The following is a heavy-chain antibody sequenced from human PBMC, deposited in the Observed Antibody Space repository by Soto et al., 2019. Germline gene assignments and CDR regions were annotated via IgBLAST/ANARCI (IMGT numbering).Heavy chain of an antibody. V-gene: IGHV1-24*01. CDR1: GYTLTELS. D-gene: IGHD5-18*01. Sequence: QVQLVQSGAEVKKPGASVKVSCKVSGYTLTELSMHWVRQAPGKGLEWMGGFDPEDGETIYAQKFQGRVTMTEDTSTDTAYMELSSLRSEDTAVYYCATAQWIQLWFRGYYGMDVWGQGTTVTVSS. J-gene: IGHJ6*02. CDR3: ATAQWIQLWFRGYYGMDV. CDR2: FDPEDGET.